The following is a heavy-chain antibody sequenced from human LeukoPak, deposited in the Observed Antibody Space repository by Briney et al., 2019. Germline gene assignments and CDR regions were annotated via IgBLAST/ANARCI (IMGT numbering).Heavy chain of an antibody. D-gene: IGHD3-16*01. CDR2: INWNGAGT. V-gene: IGHV3-20*04. CDR3: ARALRRYKYDYSFPDY. CDR1: GFTFSSFS. J-gene: IGHJ4*02. Sequence: GGSLRLSCAASGFTFSSFSMDWVRHAPGKGLEWVSGINWNGAGTGYADSVKGRFTISRDNAKNSPYLQMNSLRAEDTALYYCARALRRYKYDYSFPDYWGQGTLVTVSS.